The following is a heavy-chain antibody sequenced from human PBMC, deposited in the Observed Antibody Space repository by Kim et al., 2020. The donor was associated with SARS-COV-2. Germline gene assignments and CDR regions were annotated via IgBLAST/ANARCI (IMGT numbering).Heavy chain of an antibody. Sequence: SETLSLTCTVSGGSISSGGYYWSWIRQHPGKGLEWIGYIYYSGSTYYNPSLKSRVTISVDTSKNQFSLKLSSVTAADTAVYYCAREPILTGFDYWGQGTLVTVSS. CDR3: AREPILTGFDY. J-gene: IGHJ4*02. CDR2: IYYSGST. D-gene: IGHD3-9*01. V-gene: IGHV4-31*03. CDR1: GGSISSGGYY.